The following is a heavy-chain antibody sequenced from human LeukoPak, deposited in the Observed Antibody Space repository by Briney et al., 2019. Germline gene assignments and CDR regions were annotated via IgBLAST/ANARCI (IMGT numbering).Heavy chain of an antibody. V-gene: IGHV4-34*01. CDR1: GGSFSDYY. J-gene: IGHJ4*02. CDR2: INHSGST. CDR3: ARGYYYDSSGYYLGY. Sequence: SSETLSLTCAVYGGSFSDYYWTWIRQPPGKGLGWVGEINHSGSTNYNPSLKSRVTIFVDTSKSQFSLKLNSVTAADTAVYYCARGYYYDSSGYYLGYWGQGNLVTVSS. D-gene: IGHD3-22*01.